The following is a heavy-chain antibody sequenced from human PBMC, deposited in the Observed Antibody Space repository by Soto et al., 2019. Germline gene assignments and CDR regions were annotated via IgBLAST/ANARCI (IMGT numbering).Heavy chain of an antibody. D-gene: IGHD2-15*01. V-gene: IGHV3-30*18. CDR3: AKVSISKSSAVTFDS. CDR2: VSYDTAYE. J-gene: IGHJ4*02. CDR1: GFTFSTYD. Sequence: QVQLVESGGSMVQPGTSLRLSCAVSGFTFSTYDMHWVRQAPGKGLEWVAVVSYDTAYENYADSVKGRFTISRDNSKNILYLQMNSLRAEDTAVYYCAKVSISKSSAVTFDSWGRGTLVTVSS.